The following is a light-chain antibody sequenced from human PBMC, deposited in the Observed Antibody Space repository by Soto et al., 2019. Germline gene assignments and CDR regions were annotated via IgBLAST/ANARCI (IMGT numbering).Light chain of an antibody. Sequence: QSALTQPPSASGSPGQSVTISCTGTSSDVGGYNYVSWYQQYPGRAPKLMIYEVTKRPSGVPDRFSGSKSGNTAALTVSGLQAEDEADYYCSSYAASNNCHVVFGGGTKLTVL. V-gene: IGLV2-8*01. CDR2: EVT. J-gene: IGLJ3*02. CDR3: SSYAASNNCHVV. CDR1: SSDVGGYNY.